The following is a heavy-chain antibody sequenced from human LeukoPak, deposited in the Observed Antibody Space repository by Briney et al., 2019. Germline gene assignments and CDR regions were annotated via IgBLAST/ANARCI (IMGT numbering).Heavy chain of an antibody. Sequence: PGGSLRLSCEASGITFSSIWMGWVRQAPGKGLEWVAIIKQDGSEKYYVDSVKGRFTISRDNAKNSLYLQMNSLRAEDTAVYYRARDRHYDVLTAYSYCYYGMDVWGQGTTVTVSS. D-gene: IGHD3-9*01. J-gene: IGHJ6*02. CDR3: ARDRHYDVLTAYSYCYYGMDV. V-gene: IGHV3-7*01. CDR2: IKQDGSEK. CDR1: GITFSSIW.